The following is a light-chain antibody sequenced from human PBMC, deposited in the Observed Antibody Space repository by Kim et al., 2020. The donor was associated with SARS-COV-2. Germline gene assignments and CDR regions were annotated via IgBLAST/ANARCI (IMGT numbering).Light chain of an antibody. Sequence: GQSASITCTGDKLGDKYACWYPQKPGQSPLLVIYQDSKRTSGLPERFSGSNSGNTATLTISGTQAMDEADYYCQAWDSSTYVFGTGTKVTVL. CDR2: QDS. CDR1: KLGDKY. V-gene: IGLV3-1*01. J-gene: IGLJ1*01. CDR3: QAWDSSTYV.